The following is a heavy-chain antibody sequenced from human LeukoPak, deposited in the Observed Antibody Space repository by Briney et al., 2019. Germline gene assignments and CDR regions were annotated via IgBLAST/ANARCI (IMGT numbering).Heavy chain of an antibody. Sequence: PGGSLRLSCAASGFTVSSNYMSWVRQAPGKGLEWVSVIYSGGRTYYADSVKGRFTISRDNSKNTLYLQMNSLRAEDTAVYYCARDPLYSSSWYSFAYWGQGTLVTVSS. CDR3: ARDPLYSSSWYSFAY. CDR2: IYSGGRT. D-gene: IGHD6-13*01. CDR1: GFTVSSNY. V-gene: IGHV3-53*01. J-gene: IGHJ4*02.